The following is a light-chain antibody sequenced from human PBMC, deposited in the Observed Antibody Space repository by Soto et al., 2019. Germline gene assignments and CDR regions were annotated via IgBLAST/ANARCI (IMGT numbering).Light chain of an antibody. V-gene: IGKV1-5*01. CDR1: QNINMW. CDR3: QHYSLYSPWT. J-gene: IGKJ1*01. CDR2: DAA. Sequence: DIQMTQSPSTLSASVGDRVTITCRASQNINMWLAWYQQKTGKAPKLLIYDAASMQSGVPSRFGGSGSGTDFTLTIASLLPEDCATSYCQHYSLYSPWTFGQGPKVEI.